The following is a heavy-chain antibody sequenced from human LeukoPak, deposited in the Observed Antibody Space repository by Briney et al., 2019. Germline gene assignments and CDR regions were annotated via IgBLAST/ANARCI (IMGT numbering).Heavy chain of an antibody. V-gene: IGHV4-4*09. CDR3: ARRSDYYGSGSYYPVFDY. CDR2: IYTSGST. Sequence: SETLSLTCTVSGGSISSYYWSWIRQPPGKGLEWIGYIYTSGSTNYNPSLKSRVTISVDTSKNQFSLKLSSVTAADTAVYYCARRSDYYGSGSYYPVFDYWGQGTLVTVSS. CDR1: GGSISSYY. D-gene: IGHD3-10*01. J-gene: IGHJ4*02.